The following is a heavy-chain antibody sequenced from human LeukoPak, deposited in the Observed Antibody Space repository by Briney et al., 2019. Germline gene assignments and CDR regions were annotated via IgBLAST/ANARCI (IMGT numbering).Heavy chain of an antibody. CDR2: ISFDGSNK. Sequence: GGSLRLSCAASGFTFSSYAFHWVRQAPGKGLEWVAVISFDGSNKDYADSVKGRFTMSRDNSKNTLYLQMNSLRPEDTAVYYCARGAGRSGYREYFQHWGQGTLVTVSS. J-gene: IGHJ1*01. D-gene: IGHD3-22*01. CDR3: ARGAGRSGYREYFQH. CDR1: GFTFSSYA. V-gene: IGHV3-30-3*01.